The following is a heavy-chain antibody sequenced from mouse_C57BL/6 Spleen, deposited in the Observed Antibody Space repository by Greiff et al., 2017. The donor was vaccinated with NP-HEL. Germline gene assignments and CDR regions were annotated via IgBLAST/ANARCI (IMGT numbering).Heavy chain of an antibody. CDR2: IDPENGDT. CDR3: TTGDYYGSSYYAMDY. V-gene: IGHV14-4*01. Sequence: EVKLMESGAELVRPGASVKLSCTASGFNIKDDYMHWVKQRPEQGLEWIGWIDPENGDTEYASKFQGKATITADTSSNTAYLQLSSLTSEDTAVYYCTTGDYYGSSYYAMDYWGQGTSVTVFS. D-gene: IGHD1-1*01. J-gene: IGHJ4*01. CDR1: GFNIKDDY.